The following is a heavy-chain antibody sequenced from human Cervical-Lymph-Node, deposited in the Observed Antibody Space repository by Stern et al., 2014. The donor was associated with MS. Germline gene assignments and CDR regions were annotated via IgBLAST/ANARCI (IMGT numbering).Heavy chain of an antibody. CDR2: IYPGNSDT. CDR1: GYSFTTYW. CDR3: ARHSVSSVGGMDV. V-gene: IGHV5-51*01. D-gene: IGHD3-16*02. J-gene: IGHJ6*02. Sequence: EVQLEESGAEMKKPGESLKISCKGYGYSFTTYWIGWVRQMPGKGLAWMGMIYPGNSDTRYSPSFQGQVTISADKSISTAYLQWNSLKASDTAMYYCARHSVSSVGGMDVWGQGTTVTVSS.